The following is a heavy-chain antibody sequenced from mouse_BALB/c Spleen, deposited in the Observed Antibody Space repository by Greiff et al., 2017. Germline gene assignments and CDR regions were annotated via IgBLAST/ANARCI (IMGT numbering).Heavy chain of an antibody. CDR1: GFTFSSYA. Sequence: EVKLVESGGGLVKPGGSLKLSCAASGFTFSSYAMSWVRQSPEKRLEWVAEISSGGSYTYYPDTVTGRFTISRDNAKNTLYLEMSSLRSEDTAMYYCARRGLGYGDYYAMDYWGQGTSVTVSS. CDR2: ISSGGSYT. CDR3: ARRGLGYGDYYAMDY. J-gene: IGHJ4*01. V-gene: IGHV5-9-4*01. D-gene: IGHD2-2*01.